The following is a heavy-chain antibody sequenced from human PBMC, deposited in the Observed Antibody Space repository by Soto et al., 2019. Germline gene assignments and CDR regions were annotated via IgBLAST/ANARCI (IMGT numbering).Heavy chain of an antibody. CDR3: ARGGMLTTGLVGAAGLDY. CDR1: GGSFSGYY. V-gene: IGHV4-34*01. J-gene: IGHJ4*02. Sequence: SETLSLTCAVYGGSFSGYYWSWIRQPPGKGLEWIGEINHSGSTNYNPSLKSRVTISVDTSKNQFSLKLSSVTAADTAVYYCARGGMLTTGLVGAAGLDYWGQGTLVTVSS. D-gene: IGHD3-9*01. CDR2: INHSGST.